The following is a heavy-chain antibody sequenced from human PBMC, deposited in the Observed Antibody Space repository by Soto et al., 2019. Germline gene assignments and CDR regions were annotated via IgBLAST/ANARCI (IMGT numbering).Heavy chain of an antibody. V-gene: IGHV1-8*01. CDR3: ARGLVYSSGWYVFGYYYGMGV. J-gene: IGHJ6*02. CDR1: GYTFTSYD. D-gene: IGHD6-19*01. CDR2: MNPNSGNT. Sequence: ASVKVSCKASGYTFTSYDINWVRQATGQGLEWMGWMNPNSGNTGYAQKFQGRVTMTRNTSISTAYMELSSLRSEDTAVYYCARGLVYSSGWYVFGYYYGMGVWGQGTTVTVS.